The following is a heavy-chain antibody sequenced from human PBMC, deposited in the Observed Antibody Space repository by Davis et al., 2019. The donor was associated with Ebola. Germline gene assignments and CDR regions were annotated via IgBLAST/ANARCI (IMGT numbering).Heavy chain of an antibody. J-gene: IGHJ4*02. CDR1: GFTFSRSW. CDR2: ISYDGRDK. D-gene: IGHD6-6*01. Sequence: PGGSLRLSCVASGFTFSRSWMNWVRQAPGKGLEWVSFISYDGRDKSYIDTVKGRFTISRDNAKNSLYLQMNSLRAEDTAVYYCARDLYSSSGFDYWGQGTLVTVSS. CDR3: ARDLYSSSGFDY. V-gene: IGHV3-33*07.